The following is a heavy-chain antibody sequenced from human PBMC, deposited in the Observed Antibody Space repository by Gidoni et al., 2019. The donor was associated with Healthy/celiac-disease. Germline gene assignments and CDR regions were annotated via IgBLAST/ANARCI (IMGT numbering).Heavy chain of an antibody. D-gene: IGHD5-12*01. Sequence: QLQLQESGPGLVKPSETLSLTCTVSGGSISSSSYYWGWIRQPPGRGREWIGSIYYSGSTYYNPSLKSRVTISVDTSKNQFYLKLGSVTAADTAVYYCARDHGYNGFDYWGQGTLVTVSS. CDR2: IYYSGST. CDR3: ARDHGYNGFDY. V-gene: IGHV4-39*07. CDR1: GGSISSSSYY. J-gene: IGHJ4*02.